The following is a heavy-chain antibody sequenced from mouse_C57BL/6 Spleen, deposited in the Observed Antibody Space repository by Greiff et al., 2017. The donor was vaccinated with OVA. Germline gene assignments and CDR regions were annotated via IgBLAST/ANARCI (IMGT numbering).Heavy chain of an antibody. CDR3: ARGDYYGSSLYWYFDV. Sequence: QVQLQQPGAELVKPGASVKMSCKASGYTFTSYWITWVKQRPGQGLEWIGDIYPGSGSTNYNEKFKSKATLTVDTSSSTAYMQLSSLTSDDSAVYYCARGDYYGSSLYWYFDVWGTGTTVTVSS. D-gene: IGHD1-1*01. CDR2: IYPGSGST. J-gene: IGHJ1*03. CDR1: GYTFTSYW. V-gene: IGHV1-55*01.